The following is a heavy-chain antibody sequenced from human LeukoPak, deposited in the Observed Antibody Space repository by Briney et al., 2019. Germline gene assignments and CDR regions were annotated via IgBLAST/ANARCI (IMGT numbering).Heavy chain of an antibody. CDR3: TTDQATLTTRGARRYYYYYMDV. CDR2: IKSKTDGETT. V-gene: IGHV3-15*01. Sequence: GGSLRLSCAASGFSLSNAWMSWVRQAPGKGLEWVGRIKSKTDGETTGYAAPVKGRFNISRDDSENTLYLQMNSLKTEDTAVYYCTTDQATLTTRGARRYYYYYMDVWGKGTTVTVSS. D-gene: IGHD4/OR15-4a*01. J-gene: IGHJ6*03. CDR1: GFSLSNAW.